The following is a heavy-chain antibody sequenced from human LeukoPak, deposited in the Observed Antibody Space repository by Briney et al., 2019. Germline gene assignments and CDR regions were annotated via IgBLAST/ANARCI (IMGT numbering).Heavy chain of an antibody. CDR2: IKQDGSEK. Sequence: PGGSLRLSCAASGFTFSSHWMSWVRQAPGKGLEWVANIKQDGSEKYYVDSVKGRFTISRDNAKNSVYLQMNSLRVEDTAVYYCARDNAPGIDYWGQGTLVTVSS. J-gene: IGHJ4*02. V-gene: IGHV3-7*03. CDR1: GFTFSSHW. CDR3: ARDNAPGIDY.